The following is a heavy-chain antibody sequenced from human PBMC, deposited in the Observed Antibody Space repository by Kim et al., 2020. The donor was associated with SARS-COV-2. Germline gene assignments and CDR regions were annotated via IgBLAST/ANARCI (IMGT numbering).Heavy chain of an antibody. Sequence: DPVKGRFTISRANSKNTLYLQMKSRGAEDTAVYYCARDPGTPLYYYYMDVWGKGTTVTVSS. D-gene: IGHD1-1*01. V-gene: IGHV3-30*07. CDR3: ARDPGTPLYYYYMDV. J-gene: IGHJ6*03.